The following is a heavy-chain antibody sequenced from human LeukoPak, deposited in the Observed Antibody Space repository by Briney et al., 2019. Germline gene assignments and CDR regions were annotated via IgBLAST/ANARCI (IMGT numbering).Heavy chain of an antibody. V-gene: IGHV3-21*01. J-gene: IGHJ5*02. CDR1: GFTFSSYS. Sequence: SGGSLRLSCAASGFTFSSYSMNWVRQAPGKGLEWVSSISSSSSYIYYADSVKGRFTISRDNAKNSLYLQMNSLRAEDTAVYYCARAGYSSSWEILDPWGQGTLVTVSS. CDR3: ARAGYSSSWEILDP. CDR2: ISSSSSYI. D-gene: IGHD6-13*01.